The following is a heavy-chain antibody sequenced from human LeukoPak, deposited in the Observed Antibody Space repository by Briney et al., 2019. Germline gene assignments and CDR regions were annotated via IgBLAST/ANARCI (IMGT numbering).Heavy chain of an antibody. CDR1: GYSISGGYY. Sequence: PSETLSLTCTVSGYSISGGYYWGWIRQPRGKGLEWIGTIFQSVSTYYNPSLKSRVTTSVDTSKNQFSLKLSSVTAADTAVYYCARNNSNGFDFWSQGTLVTVSS. J-gene: IGHJ4*02. D-gene: IGHD6-19*01. V-gene: IGHV4-38-2*02. CDR3: ARNNSNGFDF. CDR2: IFQSVST.